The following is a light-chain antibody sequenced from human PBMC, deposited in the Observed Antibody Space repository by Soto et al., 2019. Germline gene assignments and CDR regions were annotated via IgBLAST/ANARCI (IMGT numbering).Light chain of an antibody. V-gene: IGKV1-5*03. J-gene: IGKJ2*01. Sequence: DIQMTQSPSTLSASVGDRVTITCRASQSISSWLAWYQQKPGKAPKLLIYKASSLESGVPSRFSGSGSGTDFTLTINSLQPDDFATYYCQQYNNYATFGQGTKLEIK. CDR3: QQYNNYAT. CDR1: QSISSW. CDR2: KAS.